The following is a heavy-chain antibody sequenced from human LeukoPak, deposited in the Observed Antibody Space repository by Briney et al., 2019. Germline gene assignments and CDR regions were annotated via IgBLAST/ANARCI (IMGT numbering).Heavy chain of an antibody. CDR3: ARGAPTTRIGAGRFDY. CDR2: INPSGVST. D-gene: IGHD5-12*01. CDR1: VYSLTNYY. Sequence: ASVKDSCKSFVYSLTNYYVHWVRQAPGQGREWMGEINPSGVSTRYAQKFQGRITVTRDTYTNTVYMDLSSLRSEDTATYYCARGAPTTRIGAGRFDYWGQGSLLTVAS. V-gene: IGHV1-46*01. J-gene: IGHJ4*02.